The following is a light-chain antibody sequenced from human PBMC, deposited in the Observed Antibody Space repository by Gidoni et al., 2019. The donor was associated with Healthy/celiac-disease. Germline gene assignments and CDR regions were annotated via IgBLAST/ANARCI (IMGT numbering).Light chain of an antibody. J-gene: IGKJ1*01. V-gene: IGKV1-5*03. Sequence: DIQMTQSPSTLSASVGDRVTITCRASQSISSWLAWYQQKPGKAPKLLIYKASSLESGVPSRFSGSGSGTEFTLTISSLQPDDFATYYCQQYNSYHPWTFXQXTKVEIK. CDR2: KAS. CDR3: QQYNSYHPWT. CDR1: QSISSW.